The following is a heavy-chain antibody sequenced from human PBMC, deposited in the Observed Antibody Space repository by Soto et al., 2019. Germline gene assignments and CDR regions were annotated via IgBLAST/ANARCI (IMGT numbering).Heavy chain of an antibody. J-gene: IGHJ4*02. D-gene: IGHD5-18*01. CDR2: IYYSGST. CDR1: GGSSSSSSYY. V-gene: IGHV4-39*01. CDR3: ARNNVDTEIDY. Sequence: LETLPLTCTVSGGSSSSSSYYWGWIRQPPGKGLEWIGSIYYSGSTYYNPSLKSRVTISVDTSKNQFSLKLSSVTAADTAVYYCARNNVDTEIDYWGQGTLVTVSS.